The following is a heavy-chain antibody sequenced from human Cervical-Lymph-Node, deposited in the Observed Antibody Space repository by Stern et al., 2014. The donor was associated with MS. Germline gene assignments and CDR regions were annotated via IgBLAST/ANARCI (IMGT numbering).Heavy chain of an antibody. J-gene: IGHJ5*02. CDR3: ARGAAAEYNWFDP. D-gene: IGHD2-2*01. CDR1: GYTFTGYY. V-gene: IGHV1-2*04. CDR2: INPNSGGT. Sequence: VHLVESGAEVKKPGASVKVSCKASGYTFTGYYMHWVRQAPGQGLEWMGWINPNSGGTNYAQKFQGWVTMTRDTSISTAYMELSRLRSDDTAVYYCARGAAAEYNWFDPWGQGTLVTVSS.